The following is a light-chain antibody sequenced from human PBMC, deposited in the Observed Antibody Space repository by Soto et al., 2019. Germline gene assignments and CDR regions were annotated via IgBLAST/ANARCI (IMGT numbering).Light chain of an antibody. Sequence: SYELTQEPSVSVSPGQKASITCSGDTLGDKYVCWYQQKPGQSPVLVIHEDNKRPSGIAERFSGSNSGNTATLTISGTQAMDEAAYYCQAWASGTPVVFGGGTKVTVL. J-gene: IGLJ2*01. V-gene: IGLV3-1*01. CDR2: EDN. CDR1: TLGDKY. CDR3: QAWASGTPVV.